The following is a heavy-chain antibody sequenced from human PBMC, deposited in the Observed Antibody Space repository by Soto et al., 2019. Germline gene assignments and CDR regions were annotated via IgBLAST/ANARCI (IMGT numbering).Heavy chain of an antibody. D-gene: IGHD3-22*01. V-gene: IGHV1-24*01. CDR1: GYTLTELS. J-gene: IGHJ4*02. CDR2: FDPEDGET. CDR3: ATYNYYDSSGYYALDY. Sequence: ASVKVSCKVSGYTLTELSMHWVRQAPGKGLEWMGGFDPEDGETIYAQKFQGRVTMTEDTSTDTAYMELSSLRSEDTAVYYCATYNYYDSSGYYALDYWGQGTLVTVSS.